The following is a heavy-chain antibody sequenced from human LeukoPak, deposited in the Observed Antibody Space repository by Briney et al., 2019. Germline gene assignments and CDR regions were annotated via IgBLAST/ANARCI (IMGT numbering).Heavy chain of an antibody. CDR1: GFTFSSYS. D-gene: IGHD5-24*01. Sequence: GGSLRLSCAASGFTFSSYSMDWVRQAPGKGLEWVSSISSSSSYIYYADSVKGRFTISRDNAKNSLYLQMNSLRAEDTAVYYCARGGRDGYNLYFDYWGQGTLVTVSS. V-gene: IGHV3-21*01. J-gene: IGHJ4*02. CDR2: ISSSSSYI. CDR3: ARGGRDGYNLYFDY.